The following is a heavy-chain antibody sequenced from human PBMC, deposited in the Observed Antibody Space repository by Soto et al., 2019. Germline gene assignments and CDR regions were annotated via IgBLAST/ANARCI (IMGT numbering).Heavy chain of an antibody. D-gene: IGHD2-2*01. CDR2: IYPGDSDT. V-gene: IGHV5-51*01. Sequence: GESLKISCKGSGYTFTTYWIGWVRQMPGKGLEWMGVIYPGDSDTIYSPSLQGQVTLSADKSISTAYLQWRSLQASDTAMYYCVRRPGCSTTTCYRELDYWGQGTLVTVSS. CDR3: VRRPGCSTTTCYRELDY. CDR1: GYTFTTYW. J-gene: IGHJ4*02.